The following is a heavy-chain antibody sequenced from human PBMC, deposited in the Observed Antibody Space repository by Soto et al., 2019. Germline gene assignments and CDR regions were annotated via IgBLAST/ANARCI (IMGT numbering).Heavy chain of an antibody. V-gene: IGHV1-69*06. CDR2: IIPISDTT. Sequence: QVQLVQSGADVKKPGSSVKVSCKASGGSFSSYSISWVRQAPGQGLEWMGGIIPISDTTKFSQNFQGRVTITADKTTRTAYMEPSSLRSEETPVYYCATIVGGFFNYWGQGTLVTVSS. D-gene: IGHD1-26*01. J-gene: IGHJ4*02. CDR1: GGSFSSYS. CDR3: ATIVGGFFNY.